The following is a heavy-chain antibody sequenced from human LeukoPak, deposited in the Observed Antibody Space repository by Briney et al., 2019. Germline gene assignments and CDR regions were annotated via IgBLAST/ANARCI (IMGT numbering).Heavy chain of an antibody. CDR3: ARSGITGTTDWFDP. V-gene: IGHV4-34*01. CDR2: INQREST. J-gene: IGHJ5*02. CDR1: GGSLSGFY. Sequence: SETLSLTCDLYGGSLSGFYWTWIRQPPGGGLEWIGEINQRESTNYNPSLKSRVTTSVDTSKNQFSLKLTSVTAADTAVYYCARSGITGTTDWFDPWGQGILVTVSS. D-gene: IGHD1-7*01.